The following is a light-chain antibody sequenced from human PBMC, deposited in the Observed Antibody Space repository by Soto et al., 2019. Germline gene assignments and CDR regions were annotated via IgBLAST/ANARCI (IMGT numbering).Light chain of an antibody. CDR2: NVS. V-gene: IGKV2-30*01. Sequence: DVLMTQSPLSLPVTLGQPASISCWSSRSLAYIDGNTYLNWFQQRPGQSPRRLIYNVSKRDSGVPDRFSGSGSGTAFTLKISRVEAEDVAVYYCMQGTHWPPYTFGQGTKLEIK. J-gene: IGKJ2*01. CDR3: MQGTHWPPYT. CDR1: RSLAYIDGNTY.